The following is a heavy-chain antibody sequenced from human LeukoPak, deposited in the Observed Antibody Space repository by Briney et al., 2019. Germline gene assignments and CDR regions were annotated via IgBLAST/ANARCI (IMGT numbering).Heavy chain of an antibody. J-gene: IGHJ4*02. Sequence: SETLSLTCAVYGGSFSGYYWSWIRQPPGKGLEWIGEINHSGSTNYNPSLKSRVTISVGTSKNQFSLKLSSVTAADTAVYYCAWDSSGYSYWGQGTLVTVSS. D-gene: IGHD3-22*01. V-gene: IGHV4-34*01. CDR1: GGSFSGYY. CDR3: AWDSSGYSY. CDR2: INHSGST.